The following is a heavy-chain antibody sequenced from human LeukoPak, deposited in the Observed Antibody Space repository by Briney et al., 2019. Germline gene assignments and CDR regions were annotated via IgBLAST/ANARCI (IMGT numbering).Heavy chain of an antibody. J-gene: IGHJ4*02. Sequence: GGSLRLSCAASGFTFSSYWVHWVRQAPGKGLVWVSRINRDGSSTTYADSVKGRFTVSRDNAKNTLYLQMNSLRAGDTAVYYCTRRGVVAAGTTFDYWGQGTLVTVSS. V-gene: IGHV3-74*01. CDR3: TRRGVVAAGTTFDY. CDR1: GFTFSSYW. CDR2: INRDGSST. D-gene: IGHD2-15*01.